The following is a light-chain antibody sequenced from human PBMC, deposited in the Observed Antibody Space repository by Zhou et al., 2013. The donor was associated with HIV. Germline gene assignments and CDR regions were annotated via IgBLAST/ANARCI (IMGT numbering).Light chain of an antibody. CDR2: ASS. J-gene: IGKJ1*01. Sequence: IQLTQSPSSLSASVGDRVTITCRASQGISSYLAWYQQKPGKAPKLLIYASSTLQSGVPSRFSGSGSGTDFTLTITSLQPEDFGTYYCQQSSTTPWTFGHGTKVEFK. CDR3: QQSSTTPWT. V-gene: IGKV1-39*01. CDR1: QGISSY.